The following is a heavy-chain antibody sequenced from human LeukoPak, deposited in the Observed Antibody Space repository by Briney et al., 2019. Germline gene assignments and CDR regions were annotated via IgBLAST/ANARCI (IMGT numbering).Heavy chain of an antibody. CDR1: GFTFSSYT. D-gene: IGHD5-12*01. V-gene: IGHV3-48*04. CDR3: AGFSGYGPFDY. Sequence: GGSLRLSCAASGFTFSSYTMNWVRQAPGKGLEWVSYISSSSSTIYYADSVKGRFIISRDNAKNSLYLQMNSLGAEDTAVYYCAGFSGYGPFDYWGQGTLVTVSS. CDR2: ISSSSSTI. J-gene: IGHJ4*02.